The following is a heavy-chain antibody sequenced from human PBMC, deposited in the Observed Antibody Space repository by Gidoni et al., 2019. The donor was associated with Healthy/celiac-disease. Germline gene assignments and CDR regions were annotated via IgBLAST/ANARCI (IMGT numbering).Heavy chain of an antibody. D-gene: IGHD2-2*01. CDR2: IYYSGST. V-gene: IGHV4-39*01. Sequence: QLQLQESGPGLVKPSETLSLTCTVSCCSISRSSYYWGWIRQPPGKGLEWIGSIYYSGSTYHNPSLKSRVTIAVDTSKNQFSLKLSSVTAADTAVYYCARHSAVPAGPGPYWGQGTLVTVSS. J-gene: IGHJ4*02. CDR3: ARHSAVPAGPGPY. CDR1: CCSISRSSYY.